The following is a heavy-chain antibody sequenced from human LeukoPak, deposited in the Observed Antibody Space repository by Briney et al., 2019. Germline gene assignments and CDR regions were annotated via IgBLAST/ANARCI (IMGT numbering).Heavy chain of an antibody. D-gene: IGHD3-3*01. CDR3: ARDKSTTVRFLQYY. Sequence: ASVKVSCKASGYTFTGYNMHWVRQAPGQGLEWMGWINPNSGGTNYAQKFQGWVTMTRDTSISTAYMELSRLRSDDTAVYYCARDKSTTVRFLQYYWGQGTLVTVSS. CDR2: INPNSGGT. CDR1: GYTFTGYN. J-gene: IGHJ4*02. V-gene: IGHV1-2*04.